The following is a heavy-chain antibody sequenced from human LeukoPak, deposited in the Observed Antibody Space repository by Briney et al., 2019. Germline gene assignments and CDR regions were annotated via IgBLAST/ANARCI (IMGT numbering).Heavy chain of an antibody. V-gene: IGHV3-21*03. J-gene: IGHJ6*03. CDR1: GFTFSSSS. CDR2: ISTSSSYI. D-gene: IGHD6-13*01. CDR3: TREAAGTLLSYYYYYMDV. Sequence: GGSLRLSCAASGFTFSSSSMHWVRQAPGKGLEWVSSISTSSSYIYYADSVKGRFTISRDNAKNSLYLQMNSLKTEDTAVYYCTREAAGTLLSYYYYYMDVWGKGTTVTISS.